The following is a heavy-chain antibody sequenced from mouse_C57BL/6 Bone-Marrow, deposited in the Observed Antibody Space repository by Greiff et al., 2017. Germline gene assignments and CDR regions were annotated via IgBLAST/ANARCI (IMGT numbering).Heavy chain of an antibody. CDR2: IHPSDSDT. D-gene: IGHD2-4*01. CDR1: GYTFTSYW. CDR3: EIRYDYGEDYAMDY. V-gene: IGHV1-74*01. J-gene: IGHJ4*01. Sequence: QVQLQQPGAELVKPGASVKVSCKASGYTFTSYWMHWVKQRPGQGLEWIGRIHPSDSDTNYNQKVKGKGTLTVDKSSSTAYMQLSSLTSEDAAVYYCEIRYDYGEDYAMDYWGKGTSVTVSS.